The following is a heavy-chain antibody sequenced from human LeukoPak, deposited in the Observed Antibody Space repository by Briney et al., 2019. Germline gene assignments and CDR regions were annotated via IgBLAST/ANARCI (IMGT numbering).Heavy chain of an antibody. J-gene: IGHJ4*02. Sequence: GSLRLSCAASGFTFSSYAMTWVRQAPGEGLEWVSTISGGGGSTNYTDSVKGRFTISRDNSKNTLYLQMNSLRAEDTAVYYCAKQSEDWGQGTLVTVSS. CDR2: ISGGGGST. V-gene: IGHV3-23*01. CDR1: GFTFSSYA. CDR3: AKQSED.